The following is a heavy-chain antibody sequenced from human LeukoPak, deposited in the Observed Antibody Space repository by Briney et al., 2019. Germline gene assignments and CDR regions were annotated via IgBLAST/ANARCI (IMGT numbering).Heavy chain of an antibody. CDR1: GFTFDDYA. J-gene: IGHJ4*02. CDR3: ARSTMAATTLGLVDY. Sequence: GGSLRLSCAASGFTFDDYAMHWVRQAPGKGLEWVSGISWNSGRTSYADSVKGRFTISRDNAKNSLYLQMNSLRGEDTALYYCARSTMAATTLGLVDYWGQGALVTVSS. V-gene: IGHV3-9*01. CDR2: ISWNSGRT. D-gene: IGHD2-15*01.